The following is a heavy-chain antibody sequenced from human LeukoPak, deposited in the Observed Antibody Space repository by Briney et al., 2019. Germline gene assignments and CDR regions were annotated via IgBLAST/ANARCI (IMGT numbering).Heavy chain of an antibody. J-gene: IGHJ4*02. CDR2: INPNIGGT. D-gene: IGHD4-17*01. CDR3: ARANIYYGDLDY. CDR1: GYTFTGYY. Sequence: GASVKVSCKASGYTFTGYYLHWVRQAPGQGLEWMGWINPNIGGTNYAQKFQGRVTMTRDTSISTAYMELSRLRSDDTAVYYCARANIYYGDLDYWGQGTLVTVSS. V-gene: IGHV1-2*02.